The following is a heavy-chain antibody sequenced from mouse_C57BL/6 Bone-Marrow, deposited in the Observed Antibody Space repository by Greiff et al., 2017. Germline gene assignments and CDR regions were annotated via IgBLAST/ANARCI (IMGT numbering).Heavy chain of an antibody. CDR1: GFTFSSYA. CDR2: ISSGGDYI. D-gene: IGHD1-1*01. CDR3: TRFITTVVHFDY. J-gene: IGHJ2*01. V-gene: IGHV5-9-1*02. Sequence: EVNVVESGEGLVKPGGSLKLSCAASGFTFSSYAMSWVRQTPEKRLEWVAYISSGGDYIYYADTVKGRFTISRDNARNTLYLQMSSLKSEDTAMYYCTRFITTVVHFDYWGQGTTLTVSS.